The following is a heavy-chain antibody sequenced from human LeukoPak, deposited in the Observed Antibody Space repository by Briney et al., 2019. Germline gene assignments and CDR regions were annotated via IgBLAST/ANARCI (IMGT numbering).Heavy chain of an antibody. D-gene: IGHD3-10*02. CDR3: ARGVFGELEKLMFQH. V-gene: IGHV1-46*01. CDR2: INPSGGST. Sequence: ASVKVSCKASGYTFTSYYIHWVRQAPGQGLEWMGIINPSGGSTSHPQKFQDRVTMTRDASTSTVYMELSSLKSDDTAIYYCARGVFGELEKLMFQHWGQGTLVTVSS. CDR1: GYTFTSYY. J-gene: IGHJ1*01.